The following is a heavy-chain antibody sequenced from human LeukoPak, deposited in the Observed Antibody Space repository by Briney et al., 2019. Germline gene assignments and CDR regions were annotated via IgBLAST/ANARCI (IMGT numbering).Heavy chain of an antibody. CDR2: IIPIFGTA. D-gene: IGHD6-19*01. J-gene: IGHJ6*03. CDR1: GGTFSSYA. CDR3: ARGASSGWTMYYYYYYMDV. Sequence: SVKVSCKASGGTFSSYAISWVRQAPGQGLEWMGGIIPIFGTANYAQKFQGRVTITADKSTSTAYMELSSLRSEDTAVYYCARGASSGWTMYYYYYYMDVWGRGTTVTVSS. V-gene: IGHV1-69*06.